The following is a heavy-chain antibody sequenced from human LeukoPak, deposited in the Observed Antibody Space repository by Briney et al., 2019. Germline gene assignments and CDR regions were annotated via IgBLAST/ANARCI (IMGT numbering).Heavy chain of an antibody. CDR1: GFTFSTYA. J-gene: IGHJ4*02. V-gene: IGHV3-23*01. CDR2: LSGNGNTI. D-gene: IGHD4-23*01. CDR3: AKALYGGHDY. Sequence: GGSLRLSCAASGFTFSTYAMSWVRQAPGKGLECVSALSGNGNTIYYADSVKGRFTISRDNSKNTLSLQMNSLRAEDTAVYYCAKALYGGHDYWGQGTLDTVSS.